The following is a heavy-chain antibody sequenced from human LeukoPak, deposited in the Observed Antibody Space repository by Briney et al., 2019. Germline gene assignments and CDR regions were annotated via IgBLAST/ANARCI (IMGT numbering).Heavy chain of an antibody. CDR2: ISYDGSVQ. V-gene: IGHV3-30*04. D-gene: IGHD6-6*01. CDR1: GFTFSHYA. CDR3: ARVDSSSSFLVDI. J-gene: IGHJ3*02. Sequence: GGSLRLSCAASGFTFSHYAMYWVRQAPGKGLEWVALISYDGSVQYYADSVKGRFTISRDSPKNTLYLQMNSLRPEDTAVYYCARVDSSSSFLVDIWGQGTMVTVSS.